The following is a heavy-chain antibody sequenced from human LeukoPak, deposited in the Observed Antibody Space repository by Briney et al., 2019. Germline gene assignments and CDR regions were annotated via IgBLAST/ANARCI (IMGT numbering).Heavy chain of an antibody. J-gene: IGHJ4*02. D-gene: IGHD3-22*01. Sequence: GASVKVSCKASGYTFTSYDINWVRQATGQGLEWMGWMNPNSGNTGYAQKFQGRVTMTEDTSTDTAYMELSSLRSEDTAVYYCATDRGYYYDAPVGWGQGTLVTVSS. CDR2: MNPNSGNT. CDR1: GYTFTSYD. CDR3: ATDRGYYYDAPVG. V-gene: IGHV1-8*01.